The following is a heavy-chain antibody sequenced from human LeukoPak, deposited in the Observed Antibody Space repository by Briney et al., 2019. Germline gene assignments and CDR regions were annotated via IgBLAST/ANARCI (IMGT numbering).Heavy chain of an antibody. J-gene: IGHJ5*02. Sequence: SETLSLTCTVSGGSISSYYWSWIRQPPGKGLEWIGYIYYSGSTNYNPSLKSRVTISVDTSKNQFSLKLSSVTAANTAVYYCARQPYGSGSYARFDPWGQGTLVTVSS. CDR1: GGSISSYY. CDR3: ARQPYGSGSYARFDP. V-gene: IGHV4-59*08. CDR2: IYYSGST. D-gene: IGHD3-10*01.